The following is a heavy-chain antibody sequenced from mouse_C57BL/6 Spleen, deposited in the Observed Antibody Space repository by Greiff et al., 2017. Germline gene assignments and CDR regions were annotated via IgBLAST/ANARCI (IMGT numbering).Heavy chain of an antibody. J-gene: IGHJ3*01. Sequence: QVQLQQPGTELVKPGASVKLSCKASGYTFTSYWMHWVKQRPGQGLEWIGNINPSNGGTNYNEKFKSKATMTVDKSSATAYMQLSSLTSEDSAVQYCAGSPYDNQFAYWGQGTLVTVSA. CDR1: GYTFTSYW. D-gene: IGHD2-1*01. CDR3: AGSPYDNQFAY. V-gene: IGHV1-53*01. CDR2: INPSNGGT.